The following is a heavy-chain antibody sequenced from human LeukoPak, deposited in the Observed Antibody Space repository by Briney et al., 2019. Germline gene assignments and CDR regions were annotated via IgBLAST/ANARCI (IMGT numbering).Heavy chain of an antibody. V-gene: IGHV3-33*03. J-gene: IGHJ5*02. CDR3: AQEPPTVTIWRDGFDP. D-gene: IGHD4-11*01. CDR2: IWYDGSKK. Sequence: PGRSLRLSCAASGFTFSSYGMHWVRQAPGKGLEWVAVIWYDGSKKYYADSVKGRFTISRDNAKNSLYLQMNSLRAEDTAVYYCAQEPPTVTIWRDGFDPWGQGTLVTVSS. CDR1: GFTFSSYG.